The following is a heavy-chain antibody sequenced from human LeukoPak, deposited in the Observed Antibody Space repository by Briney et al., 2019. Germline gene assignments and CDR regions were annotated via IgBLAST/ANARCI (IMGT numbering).Heavy chain of an antibody. Sequence: ASVKVSCKASGYTFTSYYMHWVRQAPGQGLEWVGIINHSGGSTNYAQKFQGRITMSRDTTTSTVYMEQSRRRSEDAAVYYCARDRARGFDYWGQGTLVTVSS. CDR3: ARDRARGFDY. CDR1: GYTFTSYY. CDR2: INHSGGST. V-gene: IGHV1-46*01. J-gene: IGHJ4*02.